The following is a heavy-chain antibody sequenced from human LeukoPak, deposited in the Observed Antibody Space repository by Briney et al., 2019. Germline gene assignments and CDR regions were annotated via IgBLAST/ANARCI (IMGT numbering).Heavy chain of an antibody. J-gene: IGHJ4*02. Sequence: GGSLRLSCAASGFTFSSYGMHWVRQAPGKGLEWVAVIWYDGSNKYYADSVKGRFTISRDNSKNTLYLQMNNLRADDTAVYYCVKKGQADDDGKPDWGQGTLVTVSS. CDR2: IWYDGSNK. CDR3: VKKGQADDDGKPD. V-gene: IGHV3-33*06. CDR1: GFTFSSYG. D-gene: IGHD1-1*01.